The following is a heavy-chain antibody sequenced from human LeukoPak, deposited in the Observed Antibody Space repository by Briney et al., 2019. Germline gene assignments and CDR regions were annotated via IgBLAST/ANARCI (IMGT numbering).Heavy chain of an antibody. Sequence: GGSLRLSCAASGFTFNKYATSWVRQAPGKGLEWVSTISGSGESIYYEDSVKGRFTISRDNSKNTLSLQMDSLRAEDTAVYYCAKDFMGLSRFDSWGQGTLVTVSS. CDR1: GFTFNKYA. J-gene: IGHJ4*02. CDR3: AKDFMGLSRFDS. CDR2: ISGSGESI. D-gene: IGHD1-26*01. V-gene: IGHV3-23*01.